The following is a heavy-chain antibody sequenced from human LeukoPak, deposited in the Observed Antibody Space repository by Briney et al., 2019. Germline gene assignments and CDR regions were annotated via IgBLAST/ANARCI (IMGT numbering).Heavy chain of an antibody. Sequence: GGSLRLSCAASGFTFSSYGMHWVRQAPGKGLEWVAVISYDGSNKYYADSVKGRFTISRDNSKNTLYLQMNSLRAEDTAVYYCTKGSLEPVRYFDWLLEIPLSDRGQGTLVTVSS. J-gene: IGHJ4*02. CDR2: ISYDGSNK. D-gene: IGHD3-9*01. V-gene: IGHV3-30*18. CDR1: GFTFSSYG. CDR3: TKGSLEPVRYFDWLLEIPLSD.